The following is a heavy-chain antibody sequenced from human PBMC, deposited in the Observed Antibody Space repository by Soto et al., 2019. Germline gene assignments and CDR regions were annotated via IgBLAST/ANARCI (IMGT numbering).Heavy chain of an antibody. Sequence: GESLKISCTGFGYTFTTFWISWVRQMPGKGLEWLGRVDPRDSYATYNPSFEGHVTISADKSISTAYLQWGSLKASDTAMYFCARIYCTTTSCDSWFDPWGQGTLVTVSS. CDR2: VDPRDSYA. CDR3: ARIYCTTTSCDSWFDP. CDR1: GYTFTTFW. D-gene: IGHD2-8*01. J-gene: IGHJ5*02. V-gene: IGHV5-10-1*01.